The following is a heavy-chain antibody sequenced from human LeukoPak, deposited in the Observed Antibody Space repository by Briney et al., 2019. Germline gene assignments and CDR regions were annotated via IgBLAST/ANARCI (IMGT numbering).Heavy chain of an antibody. V-gene: IGHV3-74*01. Sequence: QPGGSLRLSCAASGFTFSSYWMHWVRQAPGKGLMWVSRINSDGSSTNYADSVKGRCTISRDNAKNTLYLQMNSLRHEDTAVYYCARDRWGYNYDSSGYYIGYWGQGTLVTVSS. J-gene: IGHJ4*02. CDR1: GFTFSSYW. CDR3: ARDRWGYNYDSSGYYIGY. D-gene: IGHD3-22*01. CDR2: INSDGSST.